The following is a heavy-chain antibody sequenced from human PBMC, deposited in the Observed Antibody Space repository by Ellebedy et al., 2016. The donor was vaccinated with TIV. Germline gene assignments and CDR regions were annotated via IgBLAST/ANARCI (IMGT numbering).Heavy chain of an antibody. Sequence: GESLKISCAASGLAFDNSDMHWVRQAPGKGPEWVSLISGDGISTYYADSAKGRFTISRDNSKNSLYLQMNSLRTEDTALYYCATGSYYYGMAVWGQGTSVTVSS. CDR1: GLAFDNSD. D-gene: IGHD3-10*01. J-gene: IGHJ6*02. CDR3: ATGSYYYGMAV. V-gene: IGHV3-43*02. CDR2: ISGDGIST.